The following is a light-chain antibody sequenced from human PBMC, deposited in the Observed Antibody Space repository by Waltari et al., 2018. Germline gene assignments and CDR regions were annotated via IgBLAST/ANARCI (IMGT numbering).Light chain of an antibody. CDR3: QQSYGALT. CDR1: QHISAW. CDR2: KSS. Sequence: DIQLTQSPSTLSASIGDRVTITCRASQHISAWLAWYQQKPGKAPKLLIYKSSSSGSGVSSRFTGSGSGTDFTLTISGLQPDDFATYFCQQSYGALTFGGGTKVEIK. V-gene: IGKV1-5*03. J-gene: IGKJ4*01.